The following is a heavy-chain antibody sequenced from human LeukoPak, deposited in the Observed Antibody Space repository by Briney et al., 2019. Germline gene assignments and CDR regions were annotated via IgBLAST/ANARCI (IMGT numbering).Heavy chain of an antibody. CDR3: ARHHGSSGYSFFDY. Sequence: SETLSLTCTVSGGSISSGDYYWSWIRQPPGKGLEWIGYIYYSGSTNYNPSLKSRVTISVDTSKNQFSLKLSSVTAADTAVYYCARHHGSSGYSFFDYWGQGTLVTVSS. CDR2: IYYSGST. V-gene: IGHV4-30-4*01. CDR1: GGSISSGDYY. D-gene: IGHD3-22*01. J-gene: IGHJ4*02.